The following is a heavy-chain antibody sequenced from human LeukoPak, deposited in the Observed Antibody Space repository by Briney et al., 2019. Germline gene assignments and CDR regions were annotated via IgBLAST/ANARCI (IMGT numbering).Heavy chain of an antibody. CDR3: ARYDSGSYRY. CDR1: GFTFSSYN. CDR2: ISSSSSYI. Sequence: KSGGSLRLSCAASGFTFSSYNMNWVRQAPGKGLEWVSSISSSSSYIYYADSVKGRFTISRDNAKNSLYLQMNSLRAEDTAVYYCARYDSGSYRYWGQGTLVTVSS. J-gene: IGHJ4*02. V-gene: IGHV3-21*01. D-gene: IGHD1-26*01.